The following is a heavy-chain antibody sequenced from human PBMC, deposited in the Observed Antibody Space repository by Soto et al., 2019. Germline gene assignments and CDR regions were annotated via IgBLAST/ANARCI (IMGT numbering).Heavy chain of an antibody. J-gene: IGHJ6*02. V-gene: IGHV4-59*01. D-gene: IGHD5-12*01. CDR2: IYYSGST. CDR1: GDSIRGYY. CDR3: ARAYGGFDNGLDV. Sequence: SETLSLTCTVSGDSIRGYYWTWIRQPPGKGLELIGYIYYSGSTRYNPSLKGRVTISVDMSKNQFSLKLSSVIAADTAVYYCARAYGGFDNGLDVWGQGTAVTVSS.